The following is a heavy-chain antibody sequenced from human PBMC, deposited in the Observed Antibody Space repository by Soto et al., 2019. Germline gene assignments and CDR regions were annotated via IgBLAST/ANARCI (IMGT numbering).Heavy chain of an antibody. CDR1: GFTFTDYA. J-gene: IGHJ4*02. D-gene: IGHD6-13*01. Sequence: GGSLRLSCAASGFTFTDYALSWVHQAPGKGLEWVATISGIGGSTYLADSVKGRLSISRDNSKNTVSLLMNSLRAEDTAVYFCARGSSGYISSWYYFDYWGQGTLVTVSS. V-gene: IGHV3-23*01. CDR3: ARGSSGYISSWYYFDY. CDR2: ISGIGGST.